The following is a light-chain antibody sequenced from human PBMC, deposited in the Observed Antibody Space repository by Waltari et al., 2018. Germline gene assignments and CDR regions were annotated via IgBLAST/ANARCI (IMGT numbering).Light chain of an antibody. CDR2: DGS. J-gene: IGLJ3*02. V-gene: IGLV2-14*01. CDR3: CSFTSRSTWV. CDR1: SSDVGGYNY. Sequence: QSALTQPASVSGSPGQSITIPCTGTSSDVGGYNYVSWYQQHPGKLPKLLIFDGSNRPSGVSNRFSGSKSGNTASLTISGLQAEDESDYYCCSFTSRSTWVFGGGTKLTVL.